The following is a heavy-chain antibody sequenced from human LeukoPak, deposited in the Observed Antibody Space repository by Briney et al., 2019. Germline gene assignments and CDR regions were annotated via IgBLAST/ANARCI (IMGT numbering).Heavy chain of an antibody. V-gene: IGHV1-46*01. Sequence: ASVKVSCKASGFTFTNYYLHWVRQAPGQGLEWMGLISPTGSSTNYAQKVRGRVTMTRDTSTTTVYMELSSLRSEDTAVYYCAREESGGYSDYWGQGTLVTVSS. CDR1: GFTFTNYY. CDR2: ISPTGSST. CDR3: AREESGGYSDY. D-gene: IGHD2-8*02. J-gene: IGHJ4*02.